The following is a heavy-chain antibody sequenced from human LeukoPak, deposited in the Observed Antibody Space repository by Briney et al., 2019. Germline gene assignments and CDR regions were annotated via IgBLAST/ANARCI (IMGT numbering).Heavy chain of an antibody. CDR3: ATKGTTVTTNYFDY. CDR2: ISGSGGST. D-gene: IGHD4-11*01. Sequence: PGGALRLSCAASGFTLSDYYMSWIRPAPGEGLGGGSSISGSGGSTYYADSVKGRFTISRDNSKNTLYLQMSSLRAEDTALYYCATKGTTVTTNYFDYWGQGTLVTVSS. V-gene: IGHV3-23*01. J-gene: IGHJ4*02. CDR1: GFTLSDYY.